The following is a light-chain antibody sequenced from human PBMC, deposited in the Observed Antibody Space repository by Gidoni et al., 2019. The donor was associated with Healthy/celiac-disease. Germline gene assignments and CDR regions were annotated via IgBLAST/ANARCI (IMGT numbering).Light chain of an antibody. J-gene: IGKJ2*01. Sequence: EIAMTQSPATLSVSPGERATLSCRASQSVSSNLAWYQQKPGQAPRLLIYGASTRATGIPARFSGSGSGTEFTLTISSLQSEDFAVHYCQQYNNWPPSYTFGQGTKLEIK. CDR3: QQYNNWPPSYT. CDR1: QSVSSN. CDR2: GAS. V-gene: IGKV3-15*01.